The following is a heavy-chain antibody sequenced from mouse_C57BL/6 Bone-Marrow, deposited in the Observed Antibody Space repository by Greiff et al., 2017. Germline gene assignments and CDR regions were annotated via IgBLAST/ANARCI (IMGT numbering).Heavy chain of an antibody. V-gene: IGHV1-64*01. CDR2: IHPNSGST. CDR3: ARWGYGNSYAMDY. CDR1: GYTFTSYW. J-gene: IGHJ4*01. D-gene: IGHD2-10*02. Sequence: QVQLKQPGAELVKPGASVKLSCKASGYTFTSYWMHWVKQRPGQGLEWIGMIHPNSGSTNYNEKFKSKATLTVDKSSSTAYIQLSSLTSEDSAVYYCARWGYGNSYAMDYWGQGTSVTVSS.